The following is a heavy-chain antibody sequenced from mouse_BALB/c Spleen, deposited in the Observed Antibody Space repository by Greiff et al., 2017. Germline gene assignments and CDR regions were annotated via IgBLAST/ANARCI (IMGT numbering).Heavy chain of an antibody. CDR2: ISSGGST. J-gene: IGHJ4*01. Sequence: EVQVVESGGGLVKPGGSLKLSCAASGFTFSSYAMSWVRQTPEKRLEWVASISSGGSTYYPDSVKGRFTISRDNARNILYLQMSSLRSEDTAMYYCARGRSVDGMDYWGQGTSVTVSS. V-gene: IGHV5-6-5*01. CDR3: ARGRSVDGMDY. D-gene: IGHD1-1*01. CDR1: GFTFSSYA.